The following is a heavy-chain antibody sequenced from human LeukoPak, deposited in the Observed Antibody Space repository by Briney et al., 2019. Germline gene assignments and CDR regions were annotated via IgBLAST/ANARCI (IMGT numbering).Heavy chain of an antibody. J-gene: IGHJ4*02. V-gene: IGHV3-30*03. CDR3: ARDRPYGDYGLDY. CDR1: GFTFSIYG. CDR2: ISSDGGNK. D-gene: IGHD4-17*01. Sequence: GGSLRLSCAASGFTFSIYGMHWVRQAPGKGLEWVAVISSDGGNKYYGDSVKGRITISRDNSKNTLYLQMNSLRAEDTAVYYCARDRPYGDYGLDYWGQGTLVTVSS.